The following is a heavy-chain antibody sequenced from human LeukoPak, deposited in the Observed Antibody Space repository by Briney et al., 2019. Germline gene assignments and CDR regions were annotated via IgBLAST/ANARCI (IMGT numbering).Heavy chain of an antibody. CDR3: AKAPPVYSSTWFRCYFDY. V-gene: IGHV3-23*01. D-gene: IGHD6-13*01. Sequence: GGSLRLSCAASGFTFRSDVMTWVREAPGKGVERVSGISGSGGRTYYADSVKGRFTISRDNDKNTLYLQMSSLRAEDTALYHCAKAPPVYSSTWFRCYFDYWGQGTLVTVSS. CDR1: GFTFRSDV. J-gene: IGHJ4*02. CDR2: ISGSGGRT.